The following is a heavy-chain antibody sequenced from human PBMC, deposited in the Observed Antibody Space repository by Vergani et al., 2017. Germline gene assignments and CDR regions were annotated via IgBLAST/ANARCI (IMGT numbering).Heavy chain of an antibody. CDR1: GFTFSNFG. V-gene: IGHV3-30*02. D-gene: IGHD2-2*01. CDR2: IRYDGSNK. J-gene: IGHJ3*02. CDR3: AKDWLGYCSSTSCHAFDI. Sequence: QVQLVESAGGVVQPGGSLRLSCAASGFTFSNFGMHWVRQAPGKGLEWVAFIRYDGSNKYYADSVKGRFTISRDNSKNTLYLQMNSLRAEDTAVYYCAKDWLGYCSSTSCHAFDIWGQGTMVTVSS.